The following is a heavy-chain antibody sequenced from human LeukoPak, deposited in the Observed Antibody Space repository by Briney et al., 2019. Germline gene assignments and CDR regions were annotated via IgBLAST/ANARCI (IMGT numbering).Heavy chain of an antibody. V-gene: IGHV4-34*01. J-gene: IGHJ4*02. CDR1: GGSFSGYY. Sequence: PSETLSLTCAVYGGSFSGYYWSWIRQPPGKGLEWIGEINHSGSTNYNPSLKSRVTISVDTSKNQFSLKLSSVTAADTAVYYCARPSGDYGDYSFNYWGQGTLVTVSS. CDR3: ARPSGDYGDYSFNY. CDR2: INHSGST. D-gene: IGHD4-17*01.